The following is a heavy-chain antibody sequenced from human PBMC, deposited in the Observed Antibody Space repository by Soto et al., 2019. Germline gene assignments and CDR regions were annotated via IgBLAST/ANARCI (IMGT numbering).Heavy chain of an antibody. CDR1: GGSFSGYY. CDR3: ARGISKRWMATIRFFLGFDY. CDR2: INHSGST. Sequence: QVQLQQWGAGLLKPSETLSLTCAVYGGSFSGYYWSWIRQPPGKGLEWIGEINHSGSTNYNPSLXXRVTISVDTSXXQXSXRLSSVTAADTAVYYCARGISKRWMATIRFFLGFDYWGQGTLVTVSS. J-gene: IGHJ4*02. V-gene: IGHV4-34*01. D-gene: IGHD5-12*01.